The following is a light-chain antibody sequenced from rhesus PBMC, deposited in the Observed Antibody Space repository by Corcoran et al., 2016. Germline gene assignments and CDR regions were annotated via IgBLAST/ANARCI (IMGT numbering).Light chain of an antibody. CDR2: GGS. CDR3: VQAIAFPWT. CDR1: QSLLHTNGNTY. J-gene: IGKJ1*01. Sequence: DIVMTQTPLSLPITPGEPASISCRSSQSLLHTNGNTYLHWYLQRPGQSPHLLIYGGSNRASGVSDRFSGGGSGTDFTRKISKVEADDVGIYYCVQAIAFPWTFGQGTKVDIK. V-gene: IGKV2-72*01.